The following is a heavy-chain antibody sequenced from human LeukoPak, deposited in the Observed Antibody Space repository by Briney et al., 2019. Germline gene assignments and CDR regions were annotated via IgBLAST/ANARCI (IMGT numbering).Heavy chain of an antibody. CDR3: ARFAAGGSYYYYMDV. CDR1: RFTFSNYA. V-gene: IGHV3-48*01. D-gene: IGHD6-25*01. CDR2: IGTSSTTI. Sequence: GRSLRLSCAASRFTFSNYAMNWIRQPPGKGLEWVSNIGTSSTTIYYADSVKGRFTISRDNAKNSLYLQMNSLRADDTAVYYCARFAAGGSYYYYMDVWGKGTTVTVSS. J-gene: IGHJ6*03.